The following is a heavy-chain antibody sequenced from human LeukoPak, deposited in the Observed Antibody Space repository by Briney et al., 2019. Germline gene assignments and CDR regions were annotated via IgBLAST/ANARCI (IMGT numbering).Heavy chain of an antibody. CDR3: AKVLRSDFWSGYYAFDY. J-gene: IGHJ4*02. D-gene: IGHD3-3*01. V-gene: IGHV3-7*01. Sequence: GGSLRLSCAASGFTFSSYWMSWVRQAPGKGLEWVANTKQDGSEKYYVDSVKGRFTISRDNAKNLLYLRMNSLRAEDTAVYYCAKVLRSDFWSGYYAFDYWGQGTLVTVSS. CDR2: TKQDGSEK. CDR1: GFTFSSYW.